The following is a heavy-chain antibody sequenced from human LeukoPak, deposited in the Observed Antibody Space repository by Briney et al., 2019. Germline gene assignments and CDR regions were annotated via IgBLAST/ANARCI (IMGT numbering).Heavy chain of an antibody. J-gene: IGHJ4*02. CDR2: IRYDGSNK. Sequence: PGGSLRLSCAASGFTFSSYGMHWVRQAPGKGLEWVAFIRYDGSNKYYADSVKGRFTISRDNSKNTLYLQMNSLRAADTAVYYCAKDRSIGTYYTFDHWGQGTLVTVSS. D-gene: IGHD1-26*01. V-gene: IGHV3-30*02. CDR1: GFTFSSYG. CDR3: AKDRSIGTYYTFDH.